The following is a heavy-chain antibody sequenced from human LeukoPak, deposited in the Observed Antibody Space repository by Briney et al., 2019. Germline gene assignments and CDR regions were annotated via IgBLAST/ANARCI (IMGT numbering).Heavy chain of an antibody. D-gene: IGHD3-3*01. CDR3: ARDLQYYDFWSGQGAFDI. V-gene: IGHV4-30-4*08. J-gene: IGHJ3*02. Sequence: PSETLSLTCTVSGGSISSGDYYWSWIRQPPGKGLEWIGYIYYSGSTYYNPSLKSRVTISVDTSKNHFSLKLSSVTAADTAVYYCARDLQYYDFWSGQGAFDIWGQGTMVTVSS. CDR2: IYYSGST. CDR1: GGSISSGDYY.